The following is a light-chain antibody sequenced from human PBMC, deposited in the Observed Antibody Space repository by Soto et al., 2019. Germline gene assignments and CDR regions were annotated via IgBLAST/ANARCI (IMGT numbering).Light chain of an antibody. CDR3: QQYSHRPPYT. V-gene: IGKV3-15*01. CDR2: GAS. Sequence: EIVMTQSPATLSVSLGERDTLSCRACQSLDYNLAWYQQKPGQAPRLLIYGASARATGVPARFSGSGSETEFTLTISSVQSEDCAVYFCQQYSHRPPYTFGQGTKVDIK. CDR1: QSLDYN. J-gene: IGKJ2*01.